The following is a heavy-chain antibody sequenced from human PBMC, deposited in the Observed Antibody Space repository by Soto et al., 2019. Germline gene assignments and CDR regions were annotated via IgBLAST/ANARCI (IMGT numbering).Heavy chain of an antibody. Sequence: ASVKVSCKASGYTFTSYGIGWVRQAPGQGLEWMGWISAYNGNTNYAQKLQGRVTMTTDTSTSTAYMELRSLRSDDTAVYYCARQIGGSYYYYFDYWGQGTLVTVSS. CDR1: GYTFTSYG. CDR2: ISAYNGNT. CDR3: ARQIGGSYYYYFDY. D-gene: IGHD1-26*01. J-gene: IGHJ4*02. V-gene: IGHV1-18*01.